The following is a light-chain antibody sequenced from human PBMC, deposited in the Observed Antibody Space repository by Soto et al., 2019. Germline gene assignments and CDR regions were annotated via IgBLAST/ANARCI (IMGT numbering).Light chain of an antibody. CDR2: AAS. J-gene: IGKJ2*01. Sequence: AIRMTQSPSTLSASTGDRVAITCRASQGISSYLAWYQQKPGKAPKLLIYAASTLRSGVPSRFSGSGSGTDFTLTISCLQSEDFATYYCQQYYSYPRGTFGQGTKLEIK. CDR3: QQYYSYPRGT. V-gene: IGKV1-8*01. CDR1: QGISSY.